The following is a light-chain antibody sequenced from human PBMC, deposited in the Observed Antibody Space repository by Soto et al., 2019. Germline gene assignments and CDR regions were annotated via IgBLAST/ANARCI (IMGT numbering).Light chain of an antibody. CDR3: QQSYSTPRT. V-gene: IGKV1-39*01. J-gene: IGKJ1*01. CDR1: QSISSY. CDR2: AAS. Sequence: DIQMTQSPSSLSASVGDRVIITWLASQSISSYLNWYQQKPGKAPKLLIYAASSLQSGVPSRFSGSGSGTDFTLTISSLQPEDFATYYCQQSYSTPRTVGQGTKVDSK.